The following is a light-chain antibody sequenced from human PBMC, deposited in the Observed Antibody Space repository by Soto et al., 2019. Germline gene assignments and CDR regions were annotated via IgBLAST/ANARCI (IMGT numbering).Light chain of an antibody. Sequence: QSALTQPASVSGSPGQSITISCTGTSGDVGAYNFVSWYQQHPGKAPKLIVYHVSDRPSGFSSRFSGSKSGNSASLTISGLHAEDEADYYCSSYAGSDTFVFRTGTKVTVL. CDR3: SSYAGSDTFV. J-gene: IGLJ1*01. CDR2: HVS. CDR1: SGDVGAYNF. V-gene: IGLV2-14*03.